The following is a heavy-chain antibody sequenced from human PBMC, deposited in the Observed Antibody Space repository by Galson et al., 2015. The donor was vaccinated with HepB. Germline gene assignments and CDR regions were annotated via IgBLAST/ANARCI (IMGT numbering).Heavy chain of an antibody. CDR1: GFTFSRYA. CDR2: ISYDGSNK. J-gene: IGHJ6*02. Sequence: SLRLSCAASGFTFSRYAMSWVRQAPGKGLVWVAVISYDGSNKYYADSVKGRFTISRDNSKNTLYLQMNSLRAEDTAVYYCAKDIGYSSSWYAYYYYYGMDVWGQGTTVTVSS. CDR3: AKDIGYSSSWYAYYYYYGMDV. D-gene: IGHD6-13*01. V-gene: IGHV3-30*18.